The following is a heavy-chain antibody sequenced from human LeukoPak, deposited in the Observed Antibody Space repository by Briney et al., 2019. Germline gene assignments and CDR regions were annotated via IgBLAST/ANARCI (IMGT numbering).Heavy chain of an antibody. V-gene: IGHV5-51*01. Sequence: GESLKISCKGSGYSFTDYWNGWVRQMPGKALERMGIIYPGDSDTRYSPSFQGQVTISADKSISTAYLQWSSLEASDSAMYYCARGLIKGDSRSAFDIWGQGTMVTVSS. D-gene: IGHD2-21*02. CDR1: GYSFTDYW. CDR3: ARGLIKGDSRSAFDI. J-gene: IGHJ3*02. CDR2: IYPGDSDT.